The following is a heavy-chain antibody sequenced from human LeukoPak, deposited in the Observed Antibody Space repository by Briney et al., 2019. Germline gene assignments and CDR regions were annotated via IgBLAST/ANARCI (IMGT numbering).Heavy chain of an antibody. CDR2: VKGDGIST. CDR3: AKGPGYATGKRYFDL. Sequence: PGGSLRLSCAASGFTFTKFWMHWVRQAPGRGLVWVSRVKGDGISTLYADSVKGRFTISRDNAKSSLYMQMNSLRPEDTALYYCAKGPGYATGKRYFDLWGRGTPVSVSS. J-gene: IGHJ2*01. D-gene: IGHD2-2*01. CDR1: GFTFTKFW. V-gene: IGHV3-74*01.